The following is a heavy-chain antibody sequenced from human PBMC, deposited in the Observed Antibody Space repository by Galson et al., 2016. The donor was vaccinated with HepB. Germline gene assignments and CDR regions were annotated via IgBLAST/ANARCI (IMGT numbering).Heavy chain of an antibody. D-gene: IGHD1-26*01. CDR2: ISSDGLTT. CDR1: GFTFRTYW. Sequence: SLRLSCAASGFTFRTYWMHWVRQSPGMGLVWVSRISSDGLTTTYADSVKGRFTISRDNGGNTLYLQMNSLRAEDTGVYYCARDQTRRGPTTFDNWGQGTLVTVSS. J-gene: IGHJ4*02. CDR3: ARDQTRRGPTTFDN. V-gene: IGHV3-74*03.